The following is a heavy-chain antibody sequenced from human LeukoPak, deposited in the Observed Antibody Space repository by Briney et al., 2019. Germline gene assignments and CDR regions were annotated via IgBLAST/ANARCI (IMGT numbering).Heavy chain of an antibody. Sequence: SETLSLTCTVSGGSISSYYWSWIRQPPGKGLEWIGYIYYSGSTNYNPSLKSRVTISVDTSKNQFSLKLSSVTAADTAVYYCARSTGRKGWFAPWGLGTLVTVSS. CDR1: GGSISSYY. J-gene: IGHJ5*02. D-gene: IGHD3-10*01. V-gene: IGHV4-59*01. CDR3: ARSTGRKGWFAP. CDR2: IYYSGST.